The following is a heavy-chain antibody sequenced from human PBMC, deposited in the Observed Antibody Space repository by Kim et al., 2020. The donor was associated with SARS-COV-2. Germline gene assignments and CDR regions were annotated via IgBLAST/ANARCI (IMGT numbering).Heavy chain of an antibody. CDR1: GGSISSYY. V-gene: IGHV4-59*08. D-gene: IGHD2-21*02. CDR3: ARQSDYYYYYYMDV. Sequence: SETLSLTCTVSGGSISSYYWSWIRQPPGKGLEWIGYIYYSGSTNYNPSLKSRVTISVDTSKNQFSLKLSSVTAADTAVYYCARQSDYYYYYYMDVWGKGT. J-gene: IGHJ6*03. CDR2: IYYSGST.